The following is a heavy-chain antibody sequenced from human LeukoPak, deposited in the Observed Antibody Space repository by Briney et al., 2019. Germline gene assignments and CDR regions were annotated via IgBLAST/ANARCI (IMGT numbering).Heavy chain of an antibody. CDR1: GFTFSSYS. CDR3: ARSTGIAAPFDY. V-gene: IGHV3-21*01. Sequence: GGSLRLSCAASGFTFSSYSMNWVRQAPGKGLEWVSSISSSSSYIYYADSVKGRFTISTDNAKNSLYLQMNSLRAEDTAVYYCARSTGIAAPFDYWGQGTLVTVSS. CDR2: ISSSSSYI. D-gene: IGHD6-13*01. J-gene: IGHJ4*02.